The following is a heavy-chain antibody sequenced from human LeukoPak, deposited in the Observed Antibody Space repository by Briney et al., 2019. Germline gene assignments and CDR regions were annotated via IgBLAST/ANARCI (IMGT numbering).Heavy chain of an antibody. V-gene: IGHV4-4*09. J-gene: IGHJ6*02. CDR3: ARGYYFGLDV. Sequence: SETLSLTCTVSGGSISSLYCNWIRQPPGKGPEWIGYIHSSGSMSSNPSLKSRVVMSIDTSKKQVSLRLNSVTPTDTAVYYCARGYYFGLDVWGLGTTVTVSS. CDR2: IHSSGSM. CDR1: GGSISSLY.